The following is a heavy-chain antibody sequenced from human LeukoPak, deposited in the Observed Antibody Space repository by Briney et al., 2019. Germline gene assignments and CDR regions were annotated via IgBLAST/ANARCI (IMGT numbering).Heavy chain of an antibody. CDR3: AKWFGELLPPAEYFQH. CDR2: ISGSGGST. V-gene: IGHV3-23*01. CDR1: GFTFSNSA. Sequence: PGGSLRLSCAASGFTFSNSAMSWVGQAPGKGLEWVSAISGSGGSTYYADSVKGRFTISRDNSKNTLYLQMNGLRAEDTAVYYCAKWFGELLPPAEYFQHWGQGTLVTVSS. J-gene: IGHJ1*01. D-gene: IGHD3-10*01.